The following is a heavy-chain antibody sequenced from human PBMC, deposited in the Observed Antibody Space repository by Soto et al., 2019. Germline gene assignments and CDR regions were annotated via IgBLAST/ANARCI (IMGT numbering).Heavy chain of an antibody. CDR1: GGTFSSYA. CDR3: ARQSLGYCSGGSCHGWFDP. V-gene: IGHV1-69*01. CDR2: IIPIFGTA. D-gene: IGHD2-15*01. Sequence: QVQLVQSGAEVKKPGSSVKVSCKASGGTFSSYAISWVRQAPGQGLEWMGGIIPIFGTANYAQKFQGRVTITADESTSTAYMALRRLRSEDTAVYYCARQSLGYCSGGSCHGWFDPWGQGTLVTVSS. J-gene: IGHJ5*02.